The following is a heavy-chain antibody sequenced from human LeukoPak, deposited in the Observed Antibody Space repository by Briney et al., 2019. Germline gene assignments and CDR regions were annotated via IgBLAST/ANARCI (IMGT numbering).Heavy chain of an antibody. CDR3: ARVSLPTYYFDY. Sequence: PSETLSLTCTVSGGSISSGGYYWSWIRQHPGKGLEWIGYIYYSGSTYYNPSLKSRVTISVDTSKNQFSLKLSSVTAADTAVYYCARVSLPTYYFDYWDRGTLVTVSS. CDR1: GGSISSGGYY. CDR2: IYYSGST. J-gene: IGHJ4*02. V-gene: IGHV4-31*03.